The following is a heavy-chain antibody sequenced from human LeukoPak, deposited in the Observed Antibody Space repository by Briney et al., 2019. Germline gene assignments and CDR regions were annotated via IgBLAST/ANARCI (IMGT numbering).Heavy chain of an antibody. D-gene: IGHD4-11*01. J-gene: IGHJ1*01. V-gene: IGHV3-7*01. CDR3: VTTVAGYFPL. Sequence: GGSLRLSCAASGFAFSIYWMSWVRQAPGKGLDYVANIKQDGSEKNYVDSVEGRFTISRGNAKNSLYLQMDSLRAEDTAVYYCVTTVAGYFPLWGQGTLVTVSS. CDR2: IKQDGSEK. CDR1: GFAFSIYW.